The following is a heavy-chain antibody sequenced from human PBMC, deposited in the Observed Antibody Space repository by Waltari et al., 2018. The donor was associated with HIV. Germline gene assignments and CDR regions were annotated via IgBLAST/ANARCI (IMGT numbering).Heavy chain of an antibody. CDR2: ISAYNGNT. J-gene: IGHJ5*01. CDR3: ARIVRNWFDS. V-gene: IGHV1-18*01. CDR1: GYNFTNYG. D-gene: IGHD2-15*01. Sequence: QVQLVQSGAAVKKPGASVKVSCKASGYNFTNYGISWVRQAPGQGLECMGWISAYNGNTKYAQKSQDRVTMTTETSTSTAYMDLRRLRSDDTAVYYCARIVRNWFDSWGQGTLVTVSS.